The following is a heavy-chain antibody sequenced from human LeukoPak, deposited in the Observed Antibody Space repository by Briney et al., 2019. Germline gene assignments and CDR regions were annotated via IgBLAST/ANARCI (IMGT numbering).Heavy chain of an antibody. D-gene: IGHD1-1*01. CDR2: IYYSGST. Sequence: SETLSLTYTVSGGSISSYYWSWIRQPPGKGLEWIGYIYYSGSTNYNPSLKSRVTISVDTSKNQFSLKLSSVTAADTAVYYCASSYLHYNWNDEVRFDYWGQGTLVTVSS. V-gene: IGHV4-59*08. CDR1: GGSISSYY. J-gene: IGHJ4*02. CDR3: ASSYLHYNWNDEVRFDY.